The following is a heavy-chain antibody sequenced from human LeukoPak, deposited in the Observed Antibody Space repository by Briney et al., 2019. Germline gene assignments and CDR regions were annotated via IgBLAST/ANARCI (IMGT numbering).Heavy chain of an antibody. CDR1: GGSFSGYY. D-gene: IGHD3-3*01. CDR2: INHSGST. V-gene: IGHV4-34*01. Sequence: SETLSLTCAVYGGSFSGYYWSWIRQPPGKGLEWIGEINHSGSTNYNPPLKSRVTISVDTSKNQFSLKLSSVTAADTAVYYCARYLYYDFWSGYLNWFDPWGQGTLSPSPQ. J-gene: IGHJ5*02. CDR3: ARYLYYDFWSGYLNWFDP.